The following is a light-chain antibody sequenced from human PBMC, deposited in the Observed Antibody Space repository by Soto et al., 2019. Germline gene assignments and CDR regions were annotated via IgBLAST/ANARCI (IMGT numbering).Light chain of an antibody. CDR3: QQYGSSPYT. V-gene: IGKV3-20*01. Sequence: EIVLTQSPGTLSLSPGERATLSCRASHSVTSNYLAWYQQKPGQAPRLLIYAASGRASGIPDRFSGSGSGTHFIVTIVRLEAEECAVYYFQQYGSSPYTCGQATRVDIK. CDR2: AAS. J-gene: IGKJ1*01. CDR1: HSVTSNY.